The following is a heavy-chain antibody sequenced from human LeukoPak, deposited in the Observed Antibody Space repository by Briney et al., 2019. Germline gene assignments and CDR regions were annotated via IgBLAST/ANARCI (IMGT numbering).Heavy chain of an antibody. CDR3: IREFRSADL. CDR1: GFTFSNYW. Sequence: GGSLRLSCVASGFTFSNYWMHWVRQPPGKGLVWVSRIYVDGRTTNYADSVKGRFTISRDNAKNTVYLEMNSLSVEDAATYYCIREFRSADLWGQGTLVTVTS. J-gene: IGHJ5*02. V-gene: IGHV3-74*01. D-gene: IGHD2-21*01. CDR2: IYVDGRTT.